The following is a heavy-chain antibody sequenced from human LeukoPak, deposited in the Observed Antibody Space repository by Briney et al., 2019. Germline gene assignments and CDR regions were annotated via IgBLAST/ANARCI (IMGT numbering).Heavy chain of an antibody. CDR2: IYYSGST. D-gene: IGHD3-22*01. V-gene: IGHV4-59*08. CDR3: ASLRQEPYYYDSSGLAIYYFDY. J-gene: IGHJ4*02. CDR1: GGSLSRYY. Sequence: SETLSLTCTDSGGSLSRYYWSWVRQPPGKGLEWIGHIYYSGSTNYNPSLKRRVTISVDTSKNKFSLKLSSVTAADTAVYYCASLRQEPYYYDSSGLAIYYFDYWGQGTLVTVSS.